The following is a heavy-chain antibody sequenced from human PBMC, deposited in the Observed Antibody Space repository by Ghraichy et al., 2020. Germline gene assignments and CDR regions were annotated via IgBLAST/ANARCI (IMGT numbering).Heavy chain of an antibody. V-gene: IGHV3-7*01. J-gene: IGHJ4*02. CDR2: MKQDGSDR. CDR1: GFTSKTYW. Sequence: LSLTCTVSGFTSKTYWMHWVRQAPGEGLEWVATMKQDGSDRHYVDSVKGQFTISRDNAENSLYLQMNSLRAEDTAVYYCVADVGWYFHYWGQGILVTVSS. D-gene: IGHD6-19*01. CDR3: VADVGWYFHY.